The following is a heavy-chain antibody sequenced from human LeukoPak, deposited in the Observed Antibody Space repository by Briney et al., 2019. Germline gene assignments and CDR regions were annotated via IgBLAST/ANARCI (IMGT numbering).Heavy chain of an antibody. D-gene: IGHD3-10*01. Sequence: PGGSLRLSCAASGFTVSSNYMSWVRQAPGKGLEWVSVIYSGGSTYYADSVKARFTISRDNSKNTLYLQMNSLRAEDTAVYYCERIDFGELSYFDYWGQGTLVTVSS. CDR2: IYSGGST. V-gene: IGHV3-66*01. J-gene: IGHJ4*02. CDR1: GFTVSSNY. CDR3: ERIDFGELSYFDY.